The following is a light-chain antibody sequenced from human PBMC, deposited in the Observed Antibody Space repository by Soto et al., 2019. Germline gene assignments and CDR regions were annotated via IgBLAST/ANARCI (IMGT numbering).Light chain of an antibody. CDR2: AAS. CDR3: LQDYNYPWT. V-gene: IGKV1-12*01. Sequence: DIQMTQSPSSVSASVGDRVTITCRASQGISSWLAWYQKKPGKAPNLLIYAASSLQSGVPSRFSGSESGTDFTLTISSLQPEDFATYYCLQDYNYPWTFGQGTKVDIK. J-gene: IGKJ1*01. CDR1: QGISSW.